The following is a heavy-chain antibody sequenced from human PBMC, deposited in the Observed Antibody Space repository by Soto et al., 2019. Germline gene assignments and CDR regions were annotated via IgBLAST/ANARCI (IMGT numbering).Heavy chain of an antibody. Sequence: QVQLVQSGAEVKKPGSSVKVSCKASGGTFSSYAISWVRQAPGQGLEWMGGIIPIFGTANYAQKFQGRVTITADESTRKANRELRSRRSEKTACNYVARNNYVGSGYKNDYGGQGPLFT. CDR2: IIPIFGTA. D-gene: IGHD3-22*01. CDR1: GGTFSSYA. J-gene: IGHJ4*02. CDR3: ARNNYVGSGYKNDY. V-gene: IGHV1-69*01.